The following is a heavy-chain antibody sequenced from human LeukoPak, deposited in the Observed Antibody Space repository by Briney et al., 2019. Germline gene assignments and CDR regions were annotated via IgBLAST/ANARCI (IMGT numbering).Heavy chain of an antibody. D-gene: IGHD2-2*01. Sequence: SQTLSLTCAISGDSVSSNSVTWNWIRQSPSRGLEWLVRTYYRSTWYNDYAVSVRGRIAVNPDTSKNQFSLHLNSVTPEDTAVYYCARRLTQYDCFDPWGQGILVTVSS. V-gene: IGHV6-1*01. CDR2: TYYRSTWYN. J-gene: IGHJ5*02. CDR3: ARRLTQYDCFDP. CDR1: GDSVSSNSVT.